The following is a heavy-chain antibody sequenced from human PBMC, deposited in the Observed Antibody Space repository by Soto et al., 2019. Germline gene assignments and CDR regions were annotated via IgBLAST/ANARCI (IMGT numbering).Heavy chain of an antibody. J-gene: IGHJ6*02. CDR1: GYSFTSHW. CDR2: IDPSDFYT. V-gene: IGHV5-10-1*01. D-gene: IGHD2-21*01. Sequence: GESLNISCETSGYSFTSHWISWVRQMPGKGLEWMGRIDPSDFYTNYSPSFQGHVTISADKSTSSVYLQWSSLKASDTAIYYCARTYGGEWSYYGMDVWGQGTAVTVSS. CDR3: ARTYGGEWSYYGMDV.